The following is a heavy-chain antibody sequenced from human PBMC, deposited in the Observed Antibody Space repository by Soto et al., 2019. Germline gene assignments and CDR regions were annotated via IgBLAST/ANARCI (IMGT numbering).Heavy chain of an antibody. V-gene: IGHV4-30-4*01. J-gene: IGHJ2*01. CDR1: GSSINNNGYY. CDR3: ARMSYFYDKWYFDL. D-gene: IGHD3-22*01. CDR2: VYYSGTT. Sequence: KAXETRSLTCTVSGSSINNNGYYWSWIRQTLGKGLEWTGYVYYSGTTDYIPSLKSRLSMSIDKSQNQFTLKLNSVTAADTATYYCARMSYFYDKWYFDLWGRGSLVTVSS.